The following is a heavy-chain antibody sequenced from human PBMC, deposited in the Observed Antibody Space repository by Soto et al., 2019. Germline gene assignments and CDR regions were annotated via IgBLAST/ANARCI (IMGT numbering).Heavy chain of an antibody. CDR3: ARDAFCGSGTCRVGHWFDP. Sequence: LSLTCAVSGGPFSGVYWSWIRQPPGKGLEWIGGVNHRGSANYNPSLESRVTMSVDTSKNQFSLKLTSVTAADSAVYYCARDAFCGSGTCRVGHWFDPWGQGTLVTVSS. CDR2: VNHRGSA. CDR1: GGPFSGVY. J-gene: IGHJ5*02. V-gene: IGHV4-34*01. D-gene: IGHD2-21*01.